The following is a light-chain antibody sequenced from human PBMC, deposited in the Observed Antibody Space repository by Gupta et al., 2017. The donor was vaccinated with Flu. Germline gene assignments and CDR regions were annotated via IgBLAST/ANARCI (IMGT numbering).Light chain of an antibody. CDR2: SNS. CDR1: SSNIGSNA. J-gene: IGLJ1*01. CDR3: AAWDDSLSGHYV. Sequence: QSVLTQPPSESGTPGQRVTISCSGSSSNIGSNAVHWYQQLPGTAPKLLIYSNSQRPSGVPDRFSGSKSGTSASLAISGLQSEDEADYYCAAWDDSLSGHYVFGTGTKVTVL. V-gene: IGLV1-44*01.